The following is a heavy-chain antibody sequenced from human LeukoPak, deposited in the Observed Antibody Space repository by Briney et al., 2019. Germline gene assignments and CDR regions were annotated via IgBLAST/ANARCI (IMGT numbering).Heavy chain of an antibody. CDR3: ARHFSAAANAFDI. CDR2: IYYSGST. D-gene: IGHD2-15*01. J-gene: IGHJ3*02. V-gene: IGHV4-39*01. Sequence: SETLSLTCTDSGGSLSSSSYYWGWIRQPPGKGLEWIGSIYYSGSTYYNPSLKSRVTISVDTSKNQFSLKLSSGTAADTAVYYCARHFSAAANAFDIWGQGTMVTVSS. CDR1: GGSLSSSSYY.